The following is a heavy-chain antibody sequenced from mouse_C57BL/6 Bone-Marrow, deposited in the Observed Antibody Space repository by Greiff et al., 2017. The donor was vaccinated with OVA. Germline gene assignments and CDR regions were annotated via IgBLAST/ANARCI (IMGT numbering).Heavy chain of an antibody. CDR3: ARGDYDWYFDV. D-gene: IGHD2-4*01. J-gene: IGHJ1*03. V-gene: IGHV5-16*01. Sequence: EVQLQESEGGLVQPGSSMKLSCTASGFTFSDYYMAWVRQVPEKGLEWVANINYDGSSTYYLDSLKSRFIISRDNAKNILYLQMSSLKSEDTATYYCARGDYDWYFDVWGTGTTVTVSS. CDR2: INYDGSST. CDR1: GFTFSDYY.